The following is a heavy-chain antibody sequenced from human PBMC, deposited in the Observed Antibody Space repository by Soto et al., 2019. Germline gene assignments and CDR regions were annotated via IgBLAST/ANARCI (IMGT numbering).Heavy chain of an antibody. Sequence: ASVKFSCKASGYTFTRYYMHWLRQAPGQGLEWMGMINPSGGSTSYAQKFKVRVTMTRSTSTRTVYMELSSLRSEDTAVDYCARDRRLGYCSGGSCARGYYFYGMDVWGQGTAVTVSS. CDR2: INPSGGST. CDR3: ARDRRLGYCSGGSCARGYYFYGMDV. J-gene: IGHJ6*02. CDR1: GYTFTRYY. D-gene: IGHD2-15*01. V-gene: IGHV1-46*03.